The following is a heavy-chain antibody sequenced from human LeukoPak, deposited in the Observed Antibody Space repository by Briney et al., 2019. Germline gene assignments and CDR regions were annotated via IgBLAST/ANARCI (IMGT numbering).Heavy chain of an antibody. CDR3: AKYRSPVTGFWYYFDY. CDR2: ISYDGSNK. V-gene: IGHV3-30*18. J-gene: IGHJ4*02. D-gene: IGHD3-3*01. Sequence: GRSLRLSCAASVFSFSSYGMHWVRQAPGKGLEWVAVISYDGSNKYYADSVKGRFTISRDNSKNTLYLQMNSLKAEATGLYNCAKYRSPVTGFWYYFDYWGQGTLVTVSS. CDR1: VFSFSSYG.